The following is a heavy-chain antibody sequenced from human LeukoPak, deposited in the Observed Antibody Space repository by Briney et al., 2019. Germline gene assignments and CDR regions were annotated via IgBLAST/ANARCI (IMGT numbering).Heavy chain of an antibody. Sequence: QPGGSLRLSCAASGFTFSSYWMHWVRQAPGKGLVWVSRINSDGSSTSYADSVKGRFTISRDNAKSSLYLQMNSLRAEDTAIYYCTRRFHYGMDVWGQGTTVTVSS. CDR3: TRRFHYGMDV. V-gene: IGHV3-74*01. CDR2: INSDGSST. J-gene: IGHJ6*02. CDR1: GFTFSSYW.